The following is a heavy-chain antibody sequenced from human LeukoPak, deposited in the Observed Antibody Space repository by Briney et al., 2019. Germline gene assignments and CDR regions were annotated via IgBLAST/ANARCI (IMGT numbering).Heavy chain of an antibody. CDR3: ARQNLATAYDY. Sequence: SETLSLTCTVSGDSISSYYWSWIRQPPGKGLEWIGYIYYSGSTNYNPSLKSRVTISIHTSKNQFSLKLTSVTAADTVVYYCARQNLATAYDYWGQGTLVTVSS. J-gene: IGHJ4*02. CDR1: GDSISSYY. D-gene: IGHD6-13*01. V-gene: IGHV4-59*08. CDR2: IYYSGST.